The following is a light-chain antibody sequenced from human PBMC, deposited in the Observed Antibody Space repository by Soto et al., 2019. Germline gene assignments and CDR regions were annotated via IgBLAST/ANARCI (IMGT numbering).Light chain of an antibody. CDR2: DVS. CDR3: CSYAGSYTYV. Sequence: QSALTQPRSVSGSPGQSVTISCTVTSSHVGGSNYVSWYQQLPGKAPKLMIYDVSQRPSGVPDRFSGSKSGNTASLTISGLQAEDEADYYCCSYAGSYTYVFGTGTKVTV. V-gene: IGLV2-11*01. J-gene: IGLJ1*01. CDR1: SSHVGGSNY.